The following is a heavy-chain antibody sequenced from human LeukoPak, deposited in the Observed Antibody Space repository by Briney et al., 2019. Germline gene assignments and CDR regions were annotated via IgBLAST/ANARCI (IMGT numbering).Heavy chain of an antibody. CDR2: IYYSRST. J-gene: IGHJ4*02. D-gene: IGHD3-22*01. CDR3: ARGGYYDSSADY. CDR1: GGSISSYC. V-gene: IGHV4-59*01. Sequence: SETLSLTCTVYGGSISSYCWSWIRQPPGVGLEWIGFIYYSRSTNYNPSPKSRVTISVDTNKNKFSLKQSSVTAADTAVYYCARGGYYDSSADYWGQGTLVTVSS.